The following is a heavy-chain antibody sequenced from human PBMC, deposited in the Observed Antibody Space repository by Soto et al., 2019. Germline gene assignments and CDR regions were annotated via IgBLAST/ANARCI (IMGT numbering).Heavy chain of an antibody. J-gene: IGHJ4*02. D-gene: IGHD6-13*01. CDR2: IYYSGST. CDR3: ARLGSGSSWPLFDY. Sequence: PSETLSLTCTVSGGSISSSSYYWGWIRQPPGKGLEWIGSIYYSGSTYYNPSLKSRVTISVDTSKNQFSLKLSSVTAADTAVYYCARLGSGSSWPLFDYWGLGTLVSVS. V-gene: IGHV4-39*01. CDR1: GGSISSSSYY.